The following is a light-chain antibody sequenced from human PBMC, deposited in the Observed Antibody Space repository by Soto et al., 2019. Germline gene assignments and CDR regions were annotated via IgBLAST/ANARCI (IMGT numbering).Light chain of an antibody. CDR2: DVS. CDR3: HSYQL. Sequence: QSALTQPASLSGSPGQSITISCTGSSNDIGSCNYVSWYQQHPGKAPKLIIFDVSNRPSGVSNRFSGSRSGNTASLTISQLQTEDEADYFCHSYQLIGGGTKLTVL. V-gene: IGLV2-14*03. CDR1: SNDIGSCNY. J-gene: IGLJ2*01.